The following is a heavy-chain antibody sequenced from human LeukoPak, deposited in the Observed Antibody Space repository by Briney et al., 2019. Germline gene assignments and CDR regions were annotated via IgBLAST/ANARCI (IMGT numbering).Heavy chain of an antibody. CDR2: ISYDGSSK. J-gene: IGHJ4*02. CDR1: GFTFSSYG. CDR3: AKEAGLAVAGPSETFDY. V-gene: IGHV3-30*18. Sequence: GGSLRLSCAASGFTFSSYGMHWVRQAPGKGLEWVAGISYDGSSKTYADSLKGRFTISRDKSENTLYLQMNSLGAEDTAVYYCAKEAGLAVAGPSETFDYWGQGTLVTVSS. D-gene: IGHD6-19*01.